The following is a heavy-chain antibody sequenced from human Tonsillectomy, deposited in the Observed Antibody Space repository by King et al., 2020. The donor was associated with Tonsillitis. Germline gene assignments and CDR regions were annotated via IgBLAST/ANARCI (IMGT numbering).Heavy chain of an antibody. V-gene: IGHV4-34*01. CDR1: GGSFSGYY. J-gene: IGHJ4*02. CDR2: INHSGST. Sequence: VQLQQWGAGLLKPSEPLSLTCAVYGGSFSGYYWSWIRQPPGKGLEWIGEINHSGSTNYNPSLKSRVTISVDTSKNQFSLKLSSVTAADTAVYYCARVPRYSSSTLYSFDYWGQGTLVTVSS. CDR3: ARVPRYSSSTLYSFDY. D-gene: IGHD6-6*01.